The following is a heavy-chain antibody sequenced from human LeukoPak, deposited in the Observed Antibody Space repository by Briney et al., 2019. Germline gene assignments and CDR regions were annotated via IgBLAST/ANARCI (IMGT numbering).Heavy chain of an antibody. V-gene: IGHV3-7*01. CDR1: GFTFSSFW. J-gene: IGHJ4*02. D-gene: IGHD6-13*01. CDR3: ASPYASTWSKTFHY. CDR2: IKQDGSEK. Sequence: GGSLRLSCAASGFTFSSFWMTWVRQAPGMGLEWVANIKQDGSEKYYVGSVKGRFTISRDNAQNSLYLQMNSLRVDDTAVYYCASPYASTWSKTFHYWGQGTLVTVSS.